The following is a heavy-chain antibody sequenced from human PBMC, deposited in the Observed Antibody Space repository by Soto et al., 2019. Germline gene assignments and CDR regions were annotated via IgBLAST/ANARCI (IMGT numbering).Heavy chain of an antibody. D-gene: IGHD2-15*01. V-gene: IGHV3-30-3*01. CDR2: ISYDGSNK. CDR1: GFTFSSYA. J-gene: IGHJ3*02. CDR3: ARVGGYCSGGSCYSGEDDAFDI. Sequence: QVQLVESGGGVVQPGRSLRLSCAASGFTFSSYAMHWVRRAPGKGLEWVAVISYDGSNKYYADSVKGRFTISRDNSKNTLYLQMNSLRAEDTAVYYCARVGGYCSGGSCYSGEDDAFDIWGQGTMVTVSS.